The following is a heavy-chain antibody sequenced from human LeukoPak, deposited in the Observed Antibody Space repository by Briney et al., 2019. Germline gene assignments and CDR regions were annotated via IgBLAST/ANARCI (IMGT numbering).Heavy chain of an antibody. CDR2: IRYDGSNK. J-gene: IGHJ4*02. V-gene: IGHV3-30*02. CDR3: ATPPHDYGDYYFDY. CDR1: GFTFSTYG. D-gene: IGHD4-17*01. Sequence: PGGSLRFSCAASGFTFSTYGMHWVRQAPGKGLEWVAFIRYDGSNKYYADSVKGRFTISRDNSKNTLYLQMNSLRVEDTAVYYCATPPHDYGDYYFDYWGQGTLVTVSS.